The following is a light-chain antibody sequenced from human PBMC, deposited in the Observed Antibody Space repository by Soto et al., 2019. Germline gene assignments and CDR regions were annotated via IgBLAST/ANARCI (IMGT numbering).Light chain of an antibody. J-gene: IGKJ3*01. CDR3: QQYGTSPSS. CDR1: QSVSSNN. CDR2: GAS. Sequence: EIVLTQSPGTLSLSPGERATLSCRASQSVSSNNLAWYQQKPGQAPRLLIYGASRRATGIPDRFSGSGSGTDLTLTIDRLEPEDFAVYYCQQYGTSPSSFGPGTKVDIK. V-gene: IGKV3-20*01.